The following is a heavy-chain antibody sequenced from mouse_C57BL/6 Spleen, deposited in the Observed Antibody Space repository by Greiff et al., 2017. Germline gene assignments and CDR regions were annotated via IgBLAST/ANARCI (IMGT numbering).Heavy chain of an antibody. J-gene: IGHJ2*01. CDR2: IYPGDGDT. CDR3: ARGDYYGSSYYFDY. Sequence: QVQLQQSGPELVKPGASVKISCEASGYAFSSSWMNWVKQRPGKGLEWIGRIYPGDGDTNYNGKFKGKATLTADKSSSTAYMQLSSLTSEDSAVYFCARGDYYGSSYYFDYWGQGTTLTVSS. V-gene: IGHV1-82*01. D-gene: IGHD1-1*01. CDR1: GYAFSSSW.